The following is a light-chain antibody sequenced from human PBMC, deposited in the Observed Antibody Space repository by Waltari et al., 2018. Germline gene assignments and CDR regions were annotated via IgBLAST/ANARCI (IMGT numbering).Light chain of an antibody. CDR3: QQSYSTPRT. CDR2: GAS. V-gene: IGKV1-39*01. CDR1: QSIGTF. Sequence: DIQMTQSPFPLSASVGDRVTITCRASQSIGTFLNWYQQQPGKAPTVLIYGASNLQSGVPSRFSGSGSGTDFTLTISSLQPEDFAIYYCQQSYSTPRTFGQGTKLEIK. J-gene: IGKJ2*01.